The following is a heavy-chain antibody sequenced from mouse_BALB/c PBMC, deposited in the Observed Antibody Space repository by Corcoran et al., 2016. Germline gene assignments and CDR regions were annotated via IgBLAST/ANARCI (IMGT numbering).Heavy chain of an antibody. V-gene: IGHV1-9*01. CDR2: ILPGSGST. Sequence: QDPLKQSGTELIKPVAPVNITCNATGYTVRSYWIAWVKQRPVHGLQWIGEILPGSGSTNYNEKFKGKATFTADTSSNTAYMQLSSLTSEDSAVYYCARSYGKADYWGQGTTLTVSS. CDR3: ARSYGKADY. CDR1: GYTVRSYW. J-gene: IGHJ2*01. D-gene: IGHD2-10*02.